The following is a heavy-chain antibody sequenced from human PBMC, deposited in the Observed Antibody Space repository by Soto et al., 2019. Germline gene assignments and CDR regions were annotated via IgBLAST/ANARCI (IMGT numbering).Heavy chain of an antibody. V-gene: IGHV3-23*01. Sequence: GGSLRLSCAASGFNFSSYAMSWVRQDPGKGLEWVSAISGSGGSTYYADSVKGRFTISRDNSKNTLYLQMNSLRAEDTAVYYCAKVIAATIYYMDVWGKGTTVTVSS. J-gene: IGHJ6*03. CDR1: GFNFSSYA. CDR2: ISGSGGST. CDR3: AKVIAATIYYMDV. D-gene: IGHD5-12*01.